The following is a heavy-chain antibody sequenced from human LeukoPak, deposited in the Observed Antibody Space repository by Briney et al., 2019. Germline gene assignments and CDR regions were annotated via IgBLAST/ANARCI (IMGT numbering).Heavy chain of an antibody. CDR2: IIPILGTV. V-gene: IGHV1-69*04. D-gene: IGHD2-21*02. Sequence: SVKVSCKASGGIFSSYGISWVRPAPGQGLEWMGRIIPILGTVSYAQKFQGRVTITADKSTNTAYMELSSLRSEDSAVYYCARLVVTAIPVLDSWGLGTLVTVSS. CDR1: GGIFSSYG. CDR3: ARLVVTAIPVLDS. J-gene: IGHJ4*02.